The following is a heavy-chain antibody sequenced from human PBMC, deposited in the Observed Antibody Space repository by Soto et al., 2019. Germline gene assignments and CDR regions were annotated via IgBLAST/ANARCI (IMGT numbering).Heavy chain of an antibody. CDR2: IDPSGGST. Sequence: QVQLVQSGAEVKKPGASVKVSCKASGYTFTSYYMHWVRQAPGQGLEWMGVIDPSGGSTDYTQKFQGRVTLTRDPSTSTVYMELSSLRSEDTAVVYCAREGNGYNLGPSVDFDYWGQGTLVTVSS. J-gene: IGHJ4*02. V-gene: IGHV1-46*01. CDR3: AREGNGYNLGPSVDFDY. D-gene: IGHD5-12*01. CDR1: GYTFTSYY.